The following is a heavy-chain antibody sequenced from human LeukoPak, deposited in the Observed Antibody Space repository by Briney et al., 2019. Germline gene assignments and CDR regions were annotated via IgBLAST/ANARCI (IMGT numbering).Heavy chain of an antibody. J-gene: IGHJ6*02. V-gene: IGHV1-69*04. CDR2: IIPIFGIA. CDR1: GGTFSSYA. D-gene: IGHD1/OR15-1a*01. Sequence: ASVKVSCKASGGTFSSYAISWVRQAPGQGLEWMGRIIPIFGIANYAQKFQGRVTITADKSTSTAYMELSSLRSEDTAVYYCAREDEVEQPGMDVWGQGTTVTVSS. CDR3: AREDEVEQPGMDV.